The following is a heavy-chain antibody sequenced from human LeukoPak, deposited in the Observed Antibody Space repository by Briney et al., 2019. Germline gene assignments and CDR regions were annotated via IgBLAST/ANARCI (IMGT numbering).Heavy chain of an antibody. J-gene: IGHJ4*02. CDR1: GFTFSSYW. V-gene: IGHV3-74*01. CDR3: ASRVQSGWSFDY. D-gene: IGHD6-19*01. CDR2: ISSDGTRT. Sequence: GGSLRLSCAASGFTFSSYWMHWVRQAPGKGLVWVSRISSDGTRTTYADSVKGRFTISRDNAENTLYLQMNSLRAEDTAVYYCASRVQSGWSFDYWGQGNLVTVSS.